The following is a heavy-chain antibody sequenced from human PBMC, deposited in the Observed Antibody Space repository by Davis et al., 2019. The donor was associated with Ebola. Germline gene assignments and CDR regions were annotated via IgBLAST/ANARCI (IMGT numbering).Heavy chain of an antibody. J-gene: IGHJ3*02. Sequence: RGSLRPSCAASGFTFSIYAMHWVRQAPGKGLEWVTVLSYVGSDKYYADSVKGRFTISRDNSKNPLYLQMNSPRAEDTAVYYCARTYYYDSRGYRNAFDIWGQGTMVTVSS. D-gene: IGHD3-22*01. V-gene: IGHV3-30*04. CDR3: ARTYYYDSRGYRNAFDI. CDR1: GFTFSIYA. CDR2: LSYVGSDK.